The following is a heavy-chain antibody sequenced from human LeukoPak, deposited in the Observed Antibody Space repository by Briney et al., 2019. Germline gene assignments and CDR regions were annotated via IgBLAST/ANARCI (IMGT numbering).Heavy chain of an antibody. J-gene: IGHJ4*02. CDR1: GFTFSSYA. V-gene: IGHV3-23*01. D-gene: IGHD3-22*01. CDR2: ISGSGGST. Sequence: PGGSLRLSCAASGFTFSSYAMSWVRQAPGKGLEWVSAISGSGGSTYYADSVKGRFTISRDNSKNTLYLQMNSLRAEDTAVYYCAKGAIYYDSSGYYYGYCFDYWGQGTLVTVSS. CDR3: AKGAIYYDSSGYYYGYCFDY.